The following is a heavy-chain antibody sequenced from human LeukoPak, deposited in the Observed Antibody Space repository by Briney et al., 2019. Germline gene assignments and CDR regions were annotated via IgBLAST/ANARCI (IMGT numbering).Heavy chain of an antibody. CDR3: ASRISSGNYFFDY. CDR1: GFTFSSYA. J-gene: IGHJ4*02. CDR2: ISGSGGGT. Sequence: GGSLRLSCAASGFTFSSYAMSWVRQAPGKGLEWVSAISGSGGGTYYADSVKGRFTISRDNAKNTLYLQMNSLRAEDTAVYYCASRISSGNYFFDYWGQGTLVTVSS. D-gene: IGHD4-23*01. V-gene: IGHV3-23*01.